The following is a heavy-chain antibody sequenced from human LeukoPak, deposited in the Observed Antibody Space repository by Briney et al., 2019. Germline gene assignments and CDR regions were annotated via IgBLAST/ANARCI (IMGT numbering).Heavy chain of an antibody. CDR1: GFTFSSYW. J-gene: IGHJ3*02. CDR3: AIAMVRGVMDPRDAFDI. CDR2: IKQDGSEK. D-gene: IGHD3-10*01. V-gene: IGHV3-7*03. Sequence: PGGSLRLSCAASGFTFSSYWMSWVRQAPGKGLEWVANIKQDGSEKYYADSVKGRFTISRDNAKNSLYLQMNSLRSEDTAVYYCAIAMVRGVMDPRDAFDIWGQGTMVTVSS.